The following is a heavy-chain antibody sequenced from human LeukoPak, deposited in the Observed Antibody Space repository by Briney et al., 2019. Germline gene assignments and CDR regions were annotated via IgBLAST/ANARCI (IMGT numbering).Heavy chain of an antibody. V-gene: IGHV1-18*01. CDR2: ISAYNGNT. J-gene: IGHJ5*02. CDR3: ARTGYCSGGSCGRDWFDP. D-gene: IGHD2-15*01. CDR1: GYTFTSYG. Sequence: ASVKVSCKASGYTFTSYGISWVRQAPGQGLEWMGWISAYNGNTNYAQKLQGRVTMATDTSTSTAYMELRSLRSDDTAVYYCARTGYCSGGSCGRDWFDPWGQGTLVTVSS.